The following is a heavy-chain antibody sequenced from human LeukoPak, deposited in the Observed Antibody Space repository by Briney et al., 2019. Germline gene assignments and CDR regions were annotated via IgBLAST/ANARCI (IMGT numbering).Heavy chain of an antibody. Sequence: SETLSLTCTVSGGSISSYYWSWIRQPPGKGLEWIGYIYYRGSTNYNPSLKSRVTISVDTSKNQFSLKLSSVTAADTAVYYCARVKRGIAARFNPLFDYWGQGTLVTVSS. CDR2: IYYRGST. CDR1: GGSISSYY. J-gene: IGHJ4*02. V-gene: IGHV4-59*01. CDR3: ARVKRGIAARFNPLFDY. D-gene: IGHD6-6*01.